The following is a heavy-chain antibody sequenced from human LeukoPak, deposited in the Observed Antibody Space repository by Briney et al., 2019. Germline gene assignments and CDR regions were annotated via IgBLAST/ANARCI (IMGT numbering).Heavy chain of an antibody. V-gene: IGHV5-51*01. CDR2: IYPGDSDT. D-gene: IGHD1-1*01. CDR1: GYSFTSYW. J-gene: IGHJ4*02. CDR3: ASWVQLERRGFDY. Sequence: GESLKISCKGSGYSFTSYWIGWVRQMPGKGLEWTGIIYPGDSDTRYSPSFQGQVTISADKSISTAYLQWSSLKASDTAMYYCASWVQLERRGFDYWGQGTLVTVSS.